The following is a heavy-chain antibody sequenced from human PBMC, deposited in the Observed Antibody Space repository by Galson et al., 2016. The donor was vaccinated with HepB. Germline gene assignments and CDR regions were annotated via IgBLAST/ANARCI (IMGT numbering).Heavy chain of an antibody. CDR1: GYTFTAYY. CDR3: ARSLAVRGGVDF. Sequence: SVKVSCKASGYTFTAYYIHWVRQAPGQGLEWMGWINPNSGDTNYAQKFQGRVTMTRDTSIRTAYLEVSSLRSDDRAVYYCARSLAVRGGVDFWGQGSMVTVSS. D-gene: IGHD2-21*01. J-gene: IGHJ3*01. V-gene: IGHV1-2*02. CDR2: INPNSGDT.